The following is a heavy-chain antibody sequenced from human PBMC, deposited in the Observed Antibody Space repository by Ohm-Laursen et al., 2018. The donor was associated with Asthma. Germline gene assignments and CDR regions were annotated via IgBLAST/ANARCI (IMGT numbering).Heavy chain of an antibody. CDR1: GYKFSSYG. V-gene: IGHV1-18*04. CDR3: ARERGITIFGVVSNYFDY. D-gene: IGHD3-3*01. Sequence: GASVKVSCKTAGYKFSSYGISWVRQAPGQGLEWMGWISAYNGNTKYAQKFQGRVTMTTDTSTSTAYMELRSLRSDDTAVYYCARERGITIFGVVSNYFDYWGQGTLVTVSS. CDR2: ISAYNGNT. J-gene: IGHJ4*02.